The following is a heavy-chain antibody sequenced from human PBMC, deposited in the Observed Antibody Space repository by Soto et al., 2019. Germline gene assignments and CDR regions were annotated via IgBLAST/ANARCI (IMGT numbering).Heavy chain of an antibody. CDR2: ISTTGSFT. Sequence: QVQLVESGGGLVKPGGSLRLSCAASGFTFSDYYMSWIRQAPGKGLEWVSFISTTGSFTNYADSLKGRFTISRDNAKNSPYLQINSLRADDTAVYYCARAQWELDYWGQGTLVTVSS. J-gene: IGHJ4*02. D-gene: IGHD1-26*01. V-gene: IGHV3-11*06. CDR1: GFTFSDYY. CDR3: ARAQWELDY.